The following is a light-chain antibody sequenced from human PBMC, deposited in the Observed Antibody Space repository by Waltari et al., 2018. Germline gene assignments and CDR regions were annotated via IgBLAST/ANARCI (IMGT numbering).Light chain of an antibody. J-gene: IGKJ2*03. Sequence: DIQMTQSPSTLSASVGDTITITCRASQSISNYLAWYQQKPGKAPKLLIYKASSSGSGVPSRCSGSGSGTEFTLTISSLQPDDFATYYCQQYNTYSSFGQGTKLEIK. CDR3: QQYNTYSS. V-gene: IGKV1-5*03. CDR1: QSISNY. CDR2: KAS.